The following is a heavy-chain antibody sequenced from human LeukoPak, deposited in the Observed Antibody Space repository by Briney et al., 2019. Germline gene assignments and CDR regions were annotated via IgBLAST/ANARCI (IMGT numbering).Heavy chain of an antibody. CDR2: ISGSGGST. D-gene: IGHD3-10*01. Sequence: GGSLRLSCAASGFTFSSYSMSWVRQAPGKGLEWVAAISGSGGSTYYADSVRGRFTIARDNSKNTLYLQMNIPGADDAGGYCCPKDRNPFHVRFGHDHWGQGTLVSVPS. V-gene: IGHV3-23*01. CDR3: PKDRNPFHVRFGHDH. CDR1: GFTFSSYS. J-gene: IGHJ4*02.